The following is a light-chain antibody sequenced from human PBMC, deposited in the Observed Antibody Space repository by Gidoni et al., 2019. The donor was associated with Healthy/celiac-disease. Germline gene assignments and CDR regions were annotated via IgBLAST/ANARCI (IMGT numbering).Light chain of an antibody. Sequence: SSELTQDPAVSVALGQTVRITCQGDSLRSYYAILYQQKPGQAPVLVIYGKNNRPSGIPDRFSGSSSGNTASLTITGAQAEDEADYYCNSRDSSGNHLVFGTGTKVTVL. CDR2: GKN. J-gene: IGLJ1*01. CDR3: NSRDSSGNHLV. V-gene: IGLV3-19*01. CDR1: SLRSYY.